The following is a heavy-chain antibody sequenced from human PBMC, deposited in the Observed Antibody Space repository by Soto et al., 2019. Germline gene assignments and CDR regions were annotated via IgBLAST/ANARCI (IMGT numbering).Heavy chain of an antibody. CDR2: INSDGSHT. J-gene: IGHJ5*01. CDR1: GFTFFAYW. D-gene: IGHD4-17*01. V-gene: IGHV3-74*01. Sequence: EVQLVESGGGLVQPGGSLRLSCAASGFTFFAYWIHWVRQVPGKGLVWVSRINSDGSHTSYADSVRGRFTISRDNSKNTVNLQMNSLTAEDTAVYDCAKEGDYGDYAGENWFDSWGQGSLVTVSS. CDR3: AKEGDYGDYAGENWFDS.